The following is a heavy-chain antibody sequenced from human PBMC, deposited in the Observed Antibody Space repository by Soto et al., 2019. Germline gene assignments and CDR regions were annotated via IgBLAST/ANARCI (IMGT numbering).Heavy chain of an antibody. CDR2: IIPILGIA. CDR3: ARGREMAPFAFDI. V-gene: IGHV1-69*02. Sequence: QVQLVQSGAEVKKPGSSVKVSCKASGGTFSSYTISWVRQAPGQGLEWMGRIIPILGIANYAQKFQGRVTITADKSTSTAYMELSSLRSEDTAVYYCARGREMAPFAFDIWGQGTMVTVSS. J-gene: IGHJ3*02. CDR1: GGTFSSYT.